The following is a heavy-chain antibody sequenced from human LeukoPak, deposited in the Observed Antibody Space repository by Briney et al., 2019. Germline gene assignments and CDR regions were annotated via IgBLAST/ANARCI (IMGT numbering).Heavy chain of an antibody. J-gene: IGHJ4*02. CDR1: GFTFSSYW. D-gene: IGHD1-26*01. CDR2: IKQDGSEK. V-gene: IGHV3-7*01. CDR3: ARLIVGATWEYYFDY. Sequence: SGGSLRLSCAASGFTFSSYWMNWVRQAPGKGLEWVANIKQDGSEKYYVDSVKGRFIISRDNAKNSLYLQMNSLRAEDTALYYCARLIVGATWEYYFDYWGQGTLVTVSS.